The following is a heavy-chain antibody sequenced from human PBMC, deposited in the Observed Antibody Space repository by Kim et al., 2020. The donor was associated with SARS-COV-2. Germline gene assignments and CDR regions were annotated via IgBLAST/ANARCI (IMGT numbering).Heavy chain of an antibody. CDR2: INHSGST. J-gene: IGHJ2*01. CDR3: ARGSVPAATMRL. CDR1: GGSFSGYY. Sequence: SETLSLTCAVYGGSFSGYYWSWIRQPPGKGLEWIGEINHSGSTNYNPSLKSRVTISVDTSKNQFSLKLSSVTAADTAVYYCARGSVPAATMRLWGRGALVTVSS. V-gene: IGHV4-34*01. D-gene: IGHD2-2*01.